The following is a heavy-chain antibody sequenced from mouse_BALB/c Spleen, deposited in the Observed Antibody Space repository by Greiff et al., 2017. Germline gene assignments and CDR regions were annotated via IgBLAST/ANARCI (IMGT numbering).Heavy chain of an antibody. Sequence: QVQLQQSGAELVRPGTSVKISCKASGYTFTNYWLGWVKQRPGHGLEWIGDIYPGGGYTNYNEKFKGKATLTADTSSSTAYMQLSSLTSEDSAVYFCARRGSSYGYFDVWGAGTTVTVSS. CDR3: ARRGSSYGYFDV. J-gene: IGHJ1*01. V-gene: IGHV1-63*02. CDR2: IYPGGGYT. D-gene: IGHD1-1*01. CDR1: GYTFTNYW.